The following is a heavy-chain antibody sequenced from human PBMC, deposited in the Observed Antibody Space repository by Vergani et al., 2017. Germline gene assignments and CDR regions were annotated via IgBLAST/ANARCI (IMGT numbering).Heavy chain of an antibody. Sequence: QVQLQESGPRLVRPSQTLSLTCTVSGGSINTGAYYWSWIRQPAGKGLEWIGRVYTSGMTNYNPSLKSRVTILVDRSKRQLSLKLTSVTAGDTAVYFCARELSEYYGSGSDDDNHYYYEGMDVWGPGTTVTVSS. CDR3: ARELSEYYGSGSDDDNHYYYEGMDV. D-gene: IGHD3-10*01. CDR1: GGSINTGAYY. CDR2: VYTSGMT. V-gene: IGHV4-61*02. J-gene: IGHJ6*02.